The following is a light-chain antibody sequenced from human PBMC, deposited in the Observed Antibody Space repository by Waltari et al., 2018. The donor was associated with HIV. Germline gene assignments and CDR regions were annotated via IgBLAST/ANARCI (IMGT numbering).Light chain of an antibody. CDR1: SSDVGSYNY. J-gene: IGLJ3*02. V-gene: IGLV2-11*01. CDR3: CSYAGMYTWV. Sequence: QSSLTQPRSVSGSPGQSVTIPCSGTSSDVGSYNYFSWYQQHPGKAPKVMIYDVSKRPSGVPDRFSGSKSGKTASLTISGLQAEDEADYYCCSYAGMYTWVFGGGTKLTVL. CDR2: DVS.